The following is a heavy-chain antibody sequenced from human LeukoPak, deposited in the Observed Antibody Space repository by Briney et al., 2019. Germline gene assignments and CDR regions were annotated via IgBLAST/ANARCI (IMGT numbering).Heavy chain of an antibody. Sequence: SGTLSLTCTVSGASIIGPKWWNWVRLSPGKGMEWIGEIFHSGSTHYNPSLKSRVTISVDTSKNQFSLKLSSVTAADTAVYYCARVHDSSGYYYHYYYYYMDVWGKGTTVTVSS. D-gene: IGHD3-22*01. CDR1: GASIIGPKW. J-gene: IGHJ6*03. CDR2: IFHSGST. V-gene: IGHV4-4*02. CDR3: ARVHDSSGYYYHYYYYYMDV.